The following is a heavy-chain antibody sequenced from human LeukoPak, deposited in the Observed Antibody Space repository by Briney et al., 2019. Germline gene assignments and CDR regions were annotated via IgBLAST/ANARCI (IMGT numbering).Heavy chain of an antibody. CDR2: ISSSSSTI. CDR3: ARDSVTMIVDAFDI. D-gene: IGHD3-22*01. CDR1: GFTFSSYS. V-gene: IGHV3-48*01. J-gene: IGHJ3*02. Sequence: GGSLRLSCAASGFTFSSYSMNWVRQAPGKGLEWVSYISSSSSTIYYAGSVKGRFTISRDNAKNSLYLQMNSLRAEDTAVYYCARDSVTMIVDAFDIWGQGTMVTVSS.